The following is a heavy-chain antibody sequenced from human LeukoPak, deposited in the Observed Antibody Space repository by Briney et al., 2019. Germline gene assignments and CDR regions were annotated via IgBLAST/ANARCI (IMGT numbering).Heavy chain of an antibody. J-gene: IGHJ4*02. D-gene: IGHD6-13*01. CDR1: GFTFSNYW. CDR3: ARDESYSSDY. CDR2: IKHDGSEK. Sequence: GGSLRLSCAASGFTFSNYWMSWVRQAPGKGLEWVANIKHDGSEKYYVDSVKGRFTISRDNAKNSLYLQINRLRADDTAVYYRARDESYSSDYWGQGTLVTVSS. V-gene: IGHV3-7*05.